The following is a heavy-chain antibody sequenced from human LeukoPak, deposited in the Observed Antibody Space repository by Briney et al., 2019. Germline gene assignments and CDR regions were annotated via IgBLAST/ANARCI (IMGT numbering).Heavy chain of an antibody. CDR1: GFTFSSYG. CDR3: ARGGASRPDY. V-gene: IGHV3-30*02. D-gene: IGHD6-6*01. Sequence: RGSLRLSCAASGFTFSSYGMHWVRQAPGKGLEWVAFIRYDGSNKYYADSVKGRFTISRDNSKNTLYLQMNSLRAEDTAVYYCARGGASRPDYWGRGTLVSVSS. CDR2: IRYDGSNK. J-gene: IGHJ4*02.